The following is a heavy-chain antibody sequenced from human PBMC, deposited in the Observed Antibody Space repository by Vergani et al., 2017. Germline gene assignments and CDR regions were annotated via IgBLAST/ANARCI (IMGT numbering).Heavy chain of an antibody. V-gene: IGHV4-61*02. D-gene: IGHD3-3*01. Sequence: QVQLQESGPGLVKPSQTLSLTCTVSGGSISSGSYYWSWIRQPAGKGLEWIGRIYTSGSTNYNPSLKSRVTISVDTSKNQFSLKLSSVTAADTAVYYCARVHQGAHYDFWSGYPRSAFDIWGQGTMVTVSS. CDR1: GGSISSGSYY. J-gene: IGHJ3*02. CDR2: IYTSGST. CDR3: ARVHQGAHYDFWSGYPRSAFDI.